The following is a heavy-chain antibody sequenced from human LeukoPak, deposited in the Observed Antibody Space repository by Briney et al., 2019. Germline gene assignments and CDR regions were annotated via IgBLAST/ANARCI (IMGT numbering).Heavy chain of an antibody. Sequence: SETLSLTCAVSGGSISSGGYSWSWIRQPPGKGLEWIGYIYHSGSTYYNPSLKSRVTISVDRSKNQFSLKLSSVPAADTAVYYCASARGGYDYVDYWGQGTLVTVSS. CDR3: ASARGGYDYVDY. CDR1: GGSISSGGYS. CDR2: IYHSGST. D-gene: IGHD5-12*01. V-gene: IGHV4-30-2*01. J-gene: IGHJ4*02.